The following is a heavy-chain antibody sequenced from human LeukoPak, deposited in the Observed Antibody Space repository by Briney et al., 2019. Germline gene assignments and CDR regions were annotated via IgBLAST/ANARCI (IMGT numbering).Heavy chain of an antibody. D-gene: IGHD3-9*01. CDR3: ASGILTGYYNFDY. CDR1: GFTFSSYS. V-gene: IGHV3-21*01. CDR2: ISSSSSYI. J-gene: IGHJ4*02. Sequence: EGSLRLSCAASGFTFSSYSRNWVRQAPGKGLEWFSSISSSSSYIYYADSVKGRFTISRDNAKNSLYLQMNSLRAEDTAVYYCASGILTGYYNFDYWGQGTLVTVSS.